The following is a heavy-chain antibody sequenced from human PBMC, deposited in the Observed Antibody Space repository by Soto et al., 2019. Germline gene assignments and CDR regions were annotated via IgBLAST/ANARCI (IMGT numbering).Heavy chain of an antibody. J-gene: IGHJ5*02. CDR2: TYHSGTT. Sequence: QVQLQESGPGLVQPSGTLSLTCAVSGDSINNSHWWSWVRQTPGKGLEWIGETYHSGTTNYNPSLKTRVTISIDKSKNQFSLKMNSVTAADTAVYYCAREVNSSPARGPNWFDPWGQGTLCNVS. V-gene: IGHV4-4*02. CDR3: AREVNSSPARGPNWFDP. D-gene: IGHD6-13*01. CDR1: GDSINNSHW.